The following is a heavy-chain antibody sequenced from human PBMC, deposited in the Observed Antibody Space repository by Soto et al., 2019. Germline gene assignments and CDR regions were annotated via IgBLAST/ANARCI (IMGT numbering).Heavy chain of an antibody. Sequence: ASVKVSCKASGGTFSNYAISWVRRAPGQGLEWMGGIIPMFGTAVYAQKFQGRVTITADESTSTVYLELSSLRSEDTALYYWARVTVVVAATMLGWFDPWGQGTLVTVSS. J-gene: IGHJ5*02. CDR2: IIPMFGTA. CDR1: GGTFSNYA. D-gene: IGHD2-2*01. CDR3: ARVTVVVAATMLGWFDP. V-gene: IGHV1-69*13.